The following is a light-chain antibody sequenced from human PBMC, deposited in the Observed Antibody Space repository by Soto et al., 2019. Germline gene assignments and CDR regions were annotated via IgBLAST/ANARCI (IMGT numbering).Light chain of an antibody. CDR1: SNDVGVYNY. CDR3: SSYTSGSAWV. V-gene: IGLV2-14*01. CDR2: EVT. J-gene: IGLJ3*02. Sequence: QSALTQPASVSGSPGQSITISCTGTSNDVGVYNYVSWYQQQPGKDPKLMIYEVTNRPSGVSDRFSGSKSHNTASLTISGLQAEDEADYYCSSYTSGSAWVFGGGTQLTVL.